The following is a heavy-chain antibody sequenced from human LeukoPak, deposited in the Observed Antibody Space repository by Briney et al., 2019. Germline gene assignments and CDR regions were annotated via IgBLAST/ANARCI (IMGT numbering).Heavy chain of an antibody. CDR1: GGSISSSSYY. CDR3: ARLSAVAGYVGY. CDR2: IYYSGST. J-gene: IGHJ4*02. V-gene: IGHV4-39*01. Sequence: SETLSLTCTVSGGSISSSSYYWGWIRQPPGKGLEWIGSIYYSGSTYYNPSLKRRVTISVDTSKNQFSLKLSSVTAADTAVYYCARLSAVAGYVGYWGQGTLVTVSS. D-gene: IGHD6-19*01.